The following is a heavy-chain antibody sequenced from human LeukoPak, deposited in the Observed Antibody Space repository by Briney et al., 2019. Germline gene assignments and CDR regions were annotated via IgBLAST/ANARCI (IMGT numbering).Heavy chain of an antibody. CDR2: ITNSGSTI. Sequence: GGSLRLSCAASGVTFSDYYMSWIRQAPGKGLQWVSYITNSGSTIYYADSVKGRFTISRDNAKKSLYLQMNNLRAEDPDINYCAEGSQYYDGSGSYPFDYWGQGTLVTVSS. D-gene: IGHD3-10*01. CDR3: AEGSQYYDGSGSYPFDY. CDR1: GVTFSDYY. V-gene: IGHV3-11*01. J-gene: IGHJ4*02.